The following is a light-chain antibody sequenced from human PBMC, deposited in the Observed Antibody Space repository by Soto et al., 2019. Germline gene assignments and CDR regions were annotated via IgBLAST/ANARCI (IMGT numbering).Light chain of an antibody. Sequence: QSVLTQPASVSGSPGQSITISCAGTRDDIGAYDYVSWYQQHPGNAPKLLVYEVTNRPSGVSDRFSGSKSGNTASLTISALHAEDEADYYCNSYTNSSAVVFGGGTKVTVL. CDR1: RDDIGAYDY. CDR3: NSYTNSSAVV. J-gene: IGLJ2*01. V-gene: IGLV2-14*01. CDR2: EVT.